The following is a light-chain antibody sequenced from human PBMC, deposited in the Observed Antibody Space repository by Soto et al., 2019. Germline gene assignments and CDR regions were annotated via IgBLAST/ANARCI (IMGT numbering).Light chain of an antibody. CDR1: QSVLYSSNNKNY. V-gene: IGKV4-1*01. Sequence: DIVMTQSPDSLAVSLGERATINCKSSQSVLYSSNNKNYLAWYQRKPGQPPKLLIYWASTRESGVPDRFSGSGSGTDFTLTISSLQAEDVAVYYCQQYYSPWTFGQGTKVELK. J-gene: IGKJ1*01. CDR2: WAS. CDR3: QQYYSPWT.